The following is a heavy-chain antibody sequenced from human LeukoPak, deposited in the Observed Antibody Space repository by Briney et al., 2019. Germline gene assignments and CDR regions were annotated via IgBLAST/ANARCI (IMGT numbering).Heavy chain of an antibody. CDR1: GGSFSGYY. CDR3: ARSMYANWEIYFDY. J-gene: IGHJ4*02. CDR2: INHRGST. V-gene: IGHV4-34*01. Sequence: PSETLSLACAVYGGSFSGYYWSWLRQPPGKGLEWVGEINHRGSTNYNPSLKGQVTISVDTSKNQFSLELSSVTAADTAVYYCARSMYANWEIYFDYWGQGTLVTVSS. D-gene: IGHD2-8*01.